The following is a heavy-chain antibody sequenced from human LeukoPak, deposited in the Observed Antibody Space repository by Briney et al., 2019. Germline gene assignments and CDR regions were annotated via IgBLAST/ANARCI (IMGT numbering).Heavy chain of an antibody. V-gene: IGHV3-30*18. CDR1: GFTFSSSD. J-gene: IGHJ3*02. CDR2: ISSDENNK. Sequence: GGSLRLSCAASGFTFSSSDMHWVRQAPGKGLEWVSVISSDENNKYYADSVKGRFTISRANSKNTLYLQMSSLRPEDTAVYYCAKEGRWLQLGGAFDIWGQGTMVTVSS. D-gene: IGHD5-24*01. CDR3: AKEGRWLQLGGAFDI.